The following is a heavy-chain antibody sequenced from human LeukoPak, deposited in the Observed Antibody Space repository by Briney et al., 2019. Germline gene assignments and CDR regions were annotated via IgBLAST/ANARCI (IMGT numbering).Heavy chain of an antibody. CDR1: GFTVSSNY. CDR2: IYSGGSS. CDR3: ARDIPGYGGYYYMDV. D-gene: IGHD5-12*01. V-gene: IGHV3-53*01. J-gene: IGHJ6*03. Sequence: GGSLRLSCAASGFTVSSNYMSWVRQAPGKGLEWVSVIYSGGSSYYADSVKGRFTISRDNSKNTLYLQMNSLRAEDTAVYYCARDIPGYGGYYYMDVWGKGTTVTVSS.